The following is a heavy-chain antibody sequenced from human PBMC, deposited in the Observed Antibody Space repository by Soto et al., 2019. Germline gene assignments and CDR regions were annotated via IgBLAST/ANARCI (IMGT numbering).Heavy chain of an antibody. CDR1: GVSISSGGYS. J-gene: IGHJ6*02. Sequence: SETLSLTCAVSGVSISSGGYSWSWIRQPPGKGLEWIGYIYHSGSTYYNPSLKSRVTISVDRSKNQFSLKLSSVTAADTAVYYCARAGVYYDSSGYNYYYYGMDVWGQGTTVTVSS. CDR3: ARAGVYYDSSGYNYYYYGMDV. D-gene: IGHD3-22*01. V-gene: IGHV4-30-2*01. CDR2: IYHSGST.